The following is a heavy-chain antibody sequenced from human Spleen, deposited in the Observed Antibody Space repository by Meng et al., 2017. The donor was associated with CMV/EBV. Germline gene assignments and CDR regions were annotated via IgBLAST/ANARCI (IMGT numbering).Heavy chain of an antibody. CDR1: GFTFSNYG. CDR3: AKARLGPFDY. V-gene: IGHV3-30*02. CDR2: IRYDSNNK. Sequence: GESLKISCAASGFTFSNYGMHWVRQAPGKGLEWVAFIRYDSNNKYYGDSVKGRFTISRDNSKNMVYLQMNSLRPEDTAVYYCAKARLGPFDYWGQGTLVTVSS. D-gene: IGHD3-16*01. J-gene: IGHJ4*02.